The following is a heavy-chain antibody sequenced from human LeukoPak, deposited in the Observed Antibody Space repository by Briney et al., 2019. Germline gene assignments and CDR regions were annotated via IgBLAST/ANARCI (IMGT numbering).Heavy chain of an antibody. V-gene: IGHV3-7*01. CDR1: GLIFNNYA. Sequence: PGGSLRLSCVASGLIFNNYAMSWVRQAPGKGLEWVANLKQDGSEKYYVDSVKGRFTISRDNAKNSLYLQMNSLRAEDTAVYYCARQRLISGYFDYWGQGTLVTVSS. CDR3: ARQRLISGYFDY. CDR2: LKQDGSEK. D-gene: IGHD3-3*01. J-gene: IGHJ4*02.